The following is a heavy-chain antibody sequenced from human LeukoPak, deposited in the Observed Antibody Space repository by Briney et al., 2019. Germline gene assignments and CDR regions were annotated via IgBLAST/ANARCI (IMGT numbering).Heavy chain of an antibody. CDR1: GFTFSSYN. D-gene: IGHD2-15*01. CDR2: ISSSSSTI. Sequence: GGSLRLSCAASGFTFSSYNMNWVRQAPGKGLECIAYISSSSSTIYYADSVKGRFTISRDNAKNSVFLQMNSLRAEDTAVYYCARVGGSWELILWGQRTLVTVS. CDR3: ARVGGSWELIL. V-gene: IGHV3-48*01. J-gene: IGHJ4*02.